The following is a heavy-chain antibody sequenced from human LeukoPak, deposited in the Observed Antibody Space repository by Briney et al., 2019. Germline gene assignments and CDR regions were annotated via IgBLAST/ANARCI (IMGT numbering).Heavy chain of an antibody. V-gene: IGHV3-72*01. CDR2: SRNKANTYTT. CDR3: ARGLCDSSAYYFDC. J-gene: IGHJ4*02. Sequence: PGGSLRLSCAASGFTFSDHYMDWVRQAPGKGLEWVGRSRNKANTYTTEYAASVKGRFTISRDDSKNSLYLQMNSLKTEDTAMYYCARGLCDSSAYYFDCWGQGTLVTVSS. D-gene: IGHD3-22*01. CDR1: GFTFSDHY.